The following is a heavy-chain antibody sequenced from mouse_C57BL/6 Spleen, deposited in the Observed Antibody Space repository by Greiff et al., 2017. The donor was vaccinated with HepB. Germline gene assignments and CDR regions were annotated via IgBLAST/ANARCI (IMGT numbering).Heavy chain of an antibody. CDR2: INPYNGGT. D-gene: IGHD4-1*01. CDR1: GYTFTDYY. V-gene: IGHV1-19*01. Sequence: EVQLQQSGPVLVKPGASVKMSCKASGYTFTDYYMNWVKQSHGKSLEWIGVINPYNGGTSYNQKFKGKATLTVDKSSSTAYMELNSLTSEDSAVYYCARGERWDGYWGQGTTLTVSS. J-gene: IGHJ2*01. CDR3: ARGERWDGY.